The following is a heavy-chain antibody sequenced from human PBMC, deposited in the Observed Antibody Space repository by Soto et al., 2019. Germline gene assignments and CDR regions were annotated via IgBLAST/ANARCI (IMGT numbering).Heavy chain of an antibody. V-gene: IGHV3-23*01. CDR2: VMGGGGGT. J-gene: IGHJ4*02. CDR3: AKGEGYCGTSGCFGYFAY. Sequence: EVQLLESGGGLVQPGGTLRLSCAASGFTFSGHTMSWVRQGPGKGLEWVSGVMGGGGGTYYADSVKGRFPISRDNSKNTLYLQMDSLRAEDTAVYYCAKGEGYCGTSGCFGYFAYWGQGTLVTVSS. CDR1: GFTFSGHT. D-gene: IGHD2-2*01.